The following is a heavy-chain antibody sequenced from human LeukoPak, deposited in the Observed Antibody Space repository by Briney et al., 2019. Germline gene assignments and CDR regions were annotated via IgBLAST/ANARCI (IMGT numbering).Heavy chain of an antibody. V-gene: IGHV4-34*01. D-gene: IGHD3-3*01. Sequence: SSETLSLTCAVDGVSFSGYYWSWVRQPPGKGREWLGEINHSGSTNYTPSLKSRVTISVDTSKNQFSLKLSSVTAADTAVYYCARDQGTEWSTTGYMDVWGKGTTVTVSS. CDR2: INHSGST. CDR3: ARDQGTEWSTTGYMDV. J-gene: IGHJ6*03. CDR1: GVSFSGYY.